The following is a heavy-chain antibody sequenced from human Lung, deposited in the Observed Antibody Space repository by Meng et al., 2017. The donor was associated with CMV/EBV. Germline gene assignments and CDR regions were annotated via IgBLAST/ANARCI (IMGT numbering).Heavy chain of an antibody. Sequence: EVQLVESGGGLVQPGGSLRLFCAVSGFTLRRYWMHWVRQAPGKGLEWVSRIDSDGRDITYADSVRGRFTISRDDAKNTLYLQMNSLRVEDTAVYYCVRGVVESLGWEMGYWGQGTLVTVSS. CDR3: VRGVVESLGWEMGY. CDR1: GFTLRRYW. V-gene: IGHV3-74*03. J-gene: IGHJ4*02. CDR2: IDSDGRDI. D-gene: IGHD1-26*01.